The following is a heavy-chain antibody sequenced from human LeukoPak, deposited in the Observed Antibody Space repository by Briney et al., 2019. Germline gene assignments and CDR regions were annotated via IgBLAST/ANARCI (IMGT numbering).Heavy chain of an antibody. Sequence: GGSLRLSCAASGFTFTANAMSWVRQAPGKGLEWVSAVSGSGGSTYYADSVKGRFTISRDNSKNTLYLQMNSLRAEDTAVYYCAKDRNYYDSSGAFDIWGQGTMVTVSS. J-gene: IGHJ3*02. CDR2: VSGSGGST. CDR3: AKDRNYYDSSGAFDI. D-gene: IGHD3-22*01. V-gene: IGHV3-23*01. CDR1: GFTFTANA.